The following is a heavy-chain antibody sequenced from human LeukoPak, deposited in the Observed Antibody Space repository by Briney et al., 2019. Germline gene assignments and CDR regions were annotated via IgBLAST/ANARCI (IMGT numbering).Heavy chain of an antibody. CDR3: ARAPRDDDSGGYYFGYFDY. CDR2: IYHSGST. CDR1: GGSISSGGYS. D-gene: IGHD3-22*01. J-gene: IGHJ4*02. V-gene: IGHV4-30-2*01. Sequence: SETLSLTCAVSGGSISSGGYSWSWIRQPPGKGLEWIGYIYHSGSTYYNPSLKSRVTISVDRSKNQFSLKLSSVTAADTAVYYCARAPRDDDSGGYYFGYFDYWGQGTLVTVSS.